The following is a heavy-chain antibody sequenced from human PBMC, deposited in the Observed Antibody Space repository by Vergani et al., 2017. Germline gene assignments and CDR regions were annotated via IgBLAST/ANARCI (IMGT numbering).Heavy chain of an antibody. J-gene: IGHJ5*02. CDR3: ARGNYYGSGTYVDP. CDR2: IYSGDET. Sequence: ELQLVESGGGLFQPGGSLGLSGAPSGSTVSANSMTWVRQAPGKGLEWVSHIYSGDETYYADSVKGRVTISRDTSKNTLHLQINNLRVEDTAVYYCARGNYYGSGTYVDPWGQGTLVTVSS. D-gene: IGHD3-10*01. CDR1: GSTVSANS. V-gene: IGHV3-66*02.